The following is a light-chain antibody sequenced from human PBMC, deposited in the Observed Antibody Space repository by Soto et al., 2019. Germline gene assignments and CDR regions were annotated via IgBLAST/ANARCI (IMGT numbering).Light chain of an antibody. Sequence: QSALTQPASVSGSPGQSITISCTGTSSDVGTYNLVSWYQQHPRKAPQLIIYEVNKRPSGVSNRFSGSKSGNTASLTISGLQAEDEADYYCCSHVCSGTFEWVFGGGTQLTVL. CDR2: EVN. CDR1: SSDVGTYNL. V-gene: IGLV2-23*02. CDR3: CSHVCSGTFEWV. J-gene: IGLJ3*02.